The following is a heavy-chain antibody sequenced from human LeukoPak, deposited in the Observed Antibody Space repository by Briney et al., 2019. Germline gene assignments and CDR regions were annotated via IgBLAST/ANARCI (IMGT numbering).Heavy chain of an antibody. Sequence: GGSLRLSCAASGFTFDDYAMHWVRQAPGKGLEWVSGISWNSGSIGYADSVKGGFTISGDNAKNSLYLQMNRPRAEDAALDDCDRGGGLLWFGEELVFDYWGQGTLVTVSS. CDR1: GFTFDDYA. D-gene: IGHD3-10*01. CDR3: DRGGGLLWFGEELVFDY. J-gene: IGHJ4*02. CDR2: ISWNSGSI. V-gene: IGHV3-9*01.